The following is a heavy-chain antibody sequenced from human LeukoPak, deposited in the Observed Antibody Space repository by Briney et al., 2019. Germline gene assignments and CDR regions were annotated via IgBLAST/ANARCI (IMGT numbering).Heavy chain of an antibody. CDR1: GGSISSYY. CDR2: IYYSGST. V-gene: IGHV4-59*01. J-gene: IGHJ5*02. Sequence: PSETLSLTCTVSGGSISSYYWSWIRQPPGKGLEWIGYIYYSGSTNYNPSLKSRVTISVDTSKNQFSLKLRSVTAADAAVYYCARLTGYSSESWFDPWGQGTLVTVSS. D-gene: IGHD3-9*01. CDR3: ARLTGYSSESWFDP.